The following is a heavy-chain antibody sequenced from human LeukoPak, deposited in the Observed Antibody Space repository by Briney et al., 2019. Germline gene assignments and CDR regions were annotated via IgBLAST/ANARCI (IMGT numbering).Heavy chain of an antibody. Sequence: GRSLRLSCAASGFTFSSYAMSWVRQAPGKGLEWVSAISGSGGSTYYADSVKGRFTISRDNSKNTLYLQMNSLRAEDTAVYYCAKDNSGWYGAFDYWGQGTLVTVSS. J-gene: IGHJ4*02. CDR2: ISGSGGST. CDR3: AKDNSGWYGAFDY. CDR1: GFTFSSYA. D-gene: IGHD6-19*01. V-gene: IGHV3-23*01.